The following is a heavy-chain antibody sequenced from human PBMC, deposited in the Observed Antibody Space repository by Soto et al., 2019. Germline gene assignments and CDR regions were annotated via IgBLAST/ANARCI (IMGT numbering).Heavy chain of an antibody. CDR3: ARDRYSYGYVSYNWFDP. CDR1: GFTFSSYA. D-gene: IGHD5-18*01. J-gene: IGHJ5*02. V-gene: IGHV3-30-3*01. CDR2: ISYDGSNK. Sequence: LRLSCAASGFTFSSYAMHWVRQAPGKGLEWVAVISYDGSNKYYADSVKGRFTISRDNSKNTLYLQMNSLRAEDTAVYYCARDRYSYGYVSYNWFDPWGQGTLVTVSS.